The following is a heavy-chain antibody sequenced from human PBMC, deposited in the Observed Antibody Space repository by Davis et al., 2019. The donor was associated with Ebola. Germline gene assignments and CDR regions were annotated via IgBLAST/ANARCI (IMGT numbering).Heavy chain of an antibody. V-gene: IGHV3-20*04. CDR1: GFTFDDYA. CDR3: ARVNAATGYSRFDL. J-gene: IGHJ5*02. Sequence: GESLKISCAASGFTFDDYAMTWVRQAPGKGLEWVSGINWNGGSTGYVDSVKGRFTISRDNAKNSLYLRMNSLRTEDTALYYCARVNAATGYSRFDLWGQGTLVTVSS. CDR2: INWNGGST. D-gene: IGHD3-9*01.